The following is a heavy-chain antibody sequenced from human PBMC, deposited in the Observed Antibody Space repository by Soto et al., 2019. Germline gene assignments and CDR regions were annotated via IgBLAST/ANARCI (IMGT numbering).Heavy chain of an antibody. D-gene: IGHD4-4*01. CDR1: GYTFTSYD. J-gene: IGHJ4*02. Sequence: ASVKVSCKASGYTFTSYDINWVRQATGQGLEWMGWMNPNSGNTGYAQKFQGRVTMTRNTSISTAYMELSSLRSEDTAVYYCARDPSNYGTVVDYWGQGTLATVSS. CDR2: MNPNSGNT. V-gene: IGHV1-8*01. CDR3: ARDPSNYGTVVDY.